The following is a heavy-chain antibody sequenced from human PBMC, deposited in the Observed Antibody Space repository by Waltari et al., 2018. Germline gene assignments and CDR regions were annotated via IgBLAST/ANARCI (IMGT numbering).Heavy chain of an antibody. Sequence: QVQLVQSGAEVKKPGASVKVSCKASGYTFTGYYIYWVRQAPGQGLEWMGRINPNSGGTNYAQKCQGRSTLTRDTSISTAYMELSSLTSDDTAMYYCARVNGGGYFFGGTYYDESNWFDPWGQGTLVTVSS. CDR1: GYTFTGYY. V-gene: IGHV1-2*06. D-gene: IGHD2-15*01. CDR2: INPNSGGT. J-gene: IGHJ5*02. CDR3: ARVNGGGYFFGGTYYDESNWFDP.